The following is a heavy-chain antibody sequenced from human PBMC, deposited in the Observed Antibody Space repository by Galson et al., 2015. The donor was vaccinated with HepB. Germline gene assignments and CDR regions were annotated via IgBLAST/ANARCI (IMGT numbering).Heavy chain of an antibody. J-gene: IGHJ4*02. CDR3: ASAGYQLLYFPFDY. CDR2: IKQDGSEK. CDR1: GFTFSPYW. V-gene: IGHV3-7*03. D-gene: IGHD2-2*02. Sequence: SLRLSCAASGFTFSPYWMTWVRQAPGKGLEWVANIKQDGSEKYYVDSVKGRSTISRDNAKNSLYLQMNSLRAEDTAVYYCASAGYQLLYFPFDYWGQGTLVTVSS.